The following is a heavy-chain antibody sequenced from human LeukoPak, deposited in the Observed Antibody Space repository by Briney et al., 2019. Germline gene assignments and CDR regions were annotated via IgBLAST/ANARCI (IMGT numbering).Heavy chain of an antibody. D-gene: IGHD3-16*01. Sequence: PGGSLRLSCAASGFTFSSYSMNCVRQAPGKGLEWVSSISGSGSYIYYGDLVKGRFAISRDSANNSLFLQMNSLRAEDTAVYYCARGNGVGGSFLHKTLDYWGQGTLVIVSS. CDR2: ISGSGSYI. CDR1: GFTFSSYS. V-gene: IGHV3-21*01. J-gene: IGHJ4*02. CDR3: ARGNGVGGSFLHKTLDY.